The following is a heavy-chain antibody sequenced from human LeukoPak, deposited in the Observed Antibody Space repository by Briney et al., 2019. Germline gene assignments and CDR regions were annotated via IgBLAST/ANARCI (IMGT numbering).Heavy chain of an antibody. V-gene: IGHV4-59*01. D-gene: IGHD2-2*01. Sequence: SETLSLTCTISGGSISTYRWTWIRQPPGKGLEWIGYIYYNGNTNYNPSLKSRLTISVDTSRNQFSLKLSSVTAADTAVYYCARYQGVVPFDYWGQGTLVTVSS. CDR3: ARYQGVVPFDY. J-gene: IGHJ4*02. CDR1: GGSISTYR. CDR2: IYYNGNT.